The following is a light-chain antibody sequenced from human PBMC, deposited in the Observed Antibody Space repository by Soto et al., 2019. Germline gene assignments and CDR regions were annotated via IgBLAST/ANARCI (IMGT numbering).Light chain of an antibody. CDR1: QRVSSS. V-gene: IGKV3-11*01. CDR3: QQHSDWPLT. CDR2: DAS. J-gene: IGKJ4*01. Sequence: EIVLLHSPATLSLSPGERATLSCRASQRVSSSLAWYQQNPGQAPRLLIFDASNRATGIPVRFSGSGSGTDFTLTISSLEPEDFTVYYCQQHSDWPLTFGGGTRVEIK.